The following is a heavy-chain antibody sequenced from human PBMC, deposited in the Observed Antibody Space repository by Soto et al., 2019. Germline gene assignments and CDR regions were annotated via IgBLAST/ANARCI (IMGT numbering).Heavy chain of an antibody. V-gene: IGHV4-59*08. Sequence: QVQLQESGPGLVKPSETLSLTCTVSGGSISSYYWNWIRQPPGKGLEWIGYIYYSGSTNYNPSLKSRVTISVDTSKNQFSLKLSSVTAADTAVYYCARSLAANWFDPWGQGILVTVSS. J-gene: IGHJ5*02. CDR2: IYYSGST. CDR3: ARSLAANWFDP. D-gene: IGHD6-25*01. CDR1: GGSISSYY.